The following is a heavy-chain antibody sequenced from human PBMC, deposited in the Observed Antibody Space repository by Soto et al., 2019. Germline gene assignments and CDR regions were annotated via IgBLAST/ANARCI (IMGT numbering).Heavy chain of an antibody. D-gene: IGHD5-18*01. J-gene: IGHJ4*02. CDR1: GFTFSDYY. CDR3: ARGRKELWQYSDY. CDR2: ISSSSSYT. Sequence: QVQLVESGGGLIRPGGSLRLSCAASGFTFSDYYMSWIRQAPGKGLEWVSYISSSSSYTNYADSVKGRFTISRDNAKNSLYLQMHSLRAEDTAVYYCARGRKELWQYSDYWGQGTLVTVSS. V-gene: IGHV3-11*06.